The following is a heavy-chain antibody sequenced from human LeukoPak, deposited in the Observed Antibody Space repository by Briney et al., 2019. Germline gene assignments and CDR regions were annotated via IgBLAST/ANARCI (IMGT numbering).Heavy chain of an antibody. CDR1: GFTVSINY. V-gene: IGHV3-53*01. D-gene: IGHD3-16*01. CDR3: ARVRGSFGYYPYYFGY. Sequence: GGSLRLSCAASGFTVSINYMRWVRQAPGKGLEWVSVIYSGGTTYYADSVRGRFTISRDNSKNTLYLQMNSLRAEDTAVYYCARVRGSFGYYPYYFGYWGQGALVTVSS. J-gene: IGHJ4*02. CDR2: IYSGGTT.